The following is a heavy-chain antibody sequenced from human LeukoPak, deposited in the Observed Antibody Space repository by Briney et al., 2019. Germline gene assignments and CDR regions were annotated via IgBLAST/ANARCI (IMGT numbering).Heavy chain of an antibody. D-gene: IGHD5-12*01. Sequence: VASVKVSCKASGGTFSTYVISWVRQAPGQGLEWMGGVIPMVGTPNYAQKFQGRLTITADESTSTVYMELSSLRSEDTAVYYCARGTDDYIVATTSFEYWGQGTLVTVSS. V-gene: IGHV1-69*01. CDR3: ARGTDDYIVATTSFEY. CDR1: GGTFSTYV. CDR2: VIPMVGTP. J-gene: IGHJ4*02.